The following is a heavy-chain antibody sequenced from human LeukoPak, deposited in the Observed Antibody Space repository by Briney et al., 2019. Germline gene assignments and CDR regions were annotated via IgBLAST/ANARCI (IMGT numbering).Heavy chain of an antibody. Sequence: SETLSLTCTVSGGSFSTYYWSWIRQPPGKGLEWIGYIYYSGSTDYNPSLKSRVTMSLGTSKNQFSLNLNSVTATDTAVYYCARAVITFGAAVAKGFDCWGQGTLVTVSS. V-gene: IGHV4-59*01. CDR1: GGSFSTYY. D-gene: IGHD3-16*01. CDR2: IYYSGST. CDR3: ARAVITFGAAVAKGFDC. J-gene: IGHJ4*02.